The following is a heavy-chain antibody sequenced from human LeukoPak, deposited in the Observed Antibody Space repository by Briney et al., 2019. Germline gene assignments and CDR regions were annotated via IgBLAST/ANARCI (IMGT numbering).Heavy chain of an antibody. CDR3: AREEGPLDY. V-gene: IGHV3-66*01. Sequence: PGGSLRLPCVASGFTVSTNYVSWVRQAPGKGLEWVSVIYSSGSTYYADSVKGRFTISRDNSKNMLYLQMNDLRVEDTAVYYCAREEGPLDYWGQGTLVTVSS. CDR1: GFTVSTNY. CDR2: IYSSGST. J-gene: IGHJ4*02.